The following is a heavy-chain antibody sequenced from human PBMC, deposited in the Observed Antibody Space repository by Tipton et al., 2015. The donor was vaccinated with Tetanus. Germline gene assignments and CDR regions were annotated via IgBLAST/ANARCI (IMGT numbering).Heavy chain of an antibody. CDR1: GYTFTSHY. J-gene: IGHJ4*02. Sequence: QSGAEVKKPGASVNISCKASGYTFTSHYVHWVRQAPGQGLEWMGMINPSGGYTRSAQTLQGRVKVTRDTSTTTVYMELSSLRPGDTAVYYCTRVAAPQPFDYWGQGTLVTASS. CDR3: TRVAAPQPFDY. D-gene: IGHD6-6*01. CDR2: INPSGGYT. V-gene: IGHV1-46*03.